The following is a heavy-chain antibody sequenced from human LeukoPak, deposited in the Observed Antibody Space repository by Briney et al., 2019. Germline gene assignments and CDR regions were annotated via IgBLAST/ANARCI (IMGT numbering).Heavy chain of an antibody. V-gene: IGHV1-8*01. CDR1: VYTFTSYD. CDR2: MNPNSGNT. J-gene: IGHJ4*02. Sequence: ASVTVSFKSSVYTFTSYDINWVRQATGQGLEWMGWMNPNSGNTGYAQKFQGRVTMTRNTSISTAYMELSSLRSEDTAVYYCARSPSDILTGYYTVYFDYWGQGTLVTVSS. CDR3: ARSPSDILTGYYTVYFDY. D-gene: IGHD3-9*01.